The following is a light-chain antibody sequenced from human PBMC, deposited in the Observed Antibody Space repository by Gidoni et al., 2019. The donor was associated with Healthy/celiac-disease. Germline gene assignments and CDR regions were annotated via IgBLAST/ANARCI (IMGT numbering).Light chain of an antibody. CDR3: QQSYSTPLT. J-gene: IGKJ4*01. CDR2: AAS. Sequence: DIQMTQSPSSLSVAAGDRVTITCRSSQSISSYLNWYQQKPGKAPKLLIYAASSLQSGVPSRFSGSGSGTDVTLTISSMQPEDFATYYCQQSYSTPLTFGGGTKVEIK. V-gene: IGKV1-39*01. CDR1: QSISSY.